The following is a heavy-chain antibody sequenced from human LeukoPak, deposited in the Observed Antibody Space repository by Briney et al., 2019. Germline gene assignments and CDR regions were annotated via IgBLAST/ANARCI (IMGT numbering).Heavy chain of an antibody. D-gene: IGHD3-22*01. CDR3: ARGPIITPILGYFDY. J-gene: IGHJ4*02. Sequence: GGSLRLSCAASGFTFSSYAMHWVRQAPGKGLEWVAVISYDGSNKYYADSVKGRFTISRDNSKNTLYLQMNSLRAEDTAVYYCARGPIITPILGYFDYWGQGTLVTVSS. CDR2: ISYDGSNK. CDR1: GFTFSSYA. V-gene: IGHV3-30*04.